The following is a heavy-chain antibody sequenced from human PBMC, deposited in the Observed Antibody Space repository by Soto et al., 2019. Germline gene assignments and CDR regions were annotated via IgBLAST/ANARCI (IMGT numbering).Heavy chain of an antibody. CDR1: GFTFSYAW. D-gene: IGHD2-2*02. Sequence: GSLRLSCTASGFTFSYAWMSWVRQGPGKGLEWVGHIKSKIDSGTTDYAAPVKGRFTISRDNSKSTLYLQMNSLRAEDTSLYLCATDIHATWLLNSWGQGTLVTVSS. J-gene: IGHJ4*02. CDR3: ATDIHATWLLNS. V-gene: IGHV3-15*01. CDR2: IKSKIDSGTT.